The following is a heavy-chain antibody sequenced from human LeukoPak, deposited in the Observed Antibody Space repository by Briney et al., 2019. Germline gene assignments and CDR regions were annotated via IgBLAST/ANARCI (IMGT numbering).Heavy chain of an antibody. Sequence: PGGSLRLSCAASGFTFSSYWMSWVRQAPGKGLEWVANIKQDGSEKYYVDSVKGRFTISRDNAKNSLYLQMNSLRAEDTAVYYCASRVYDFWSALDYWGQGTLVTVSS. CDR1: GFTFSSYW. CDR3: ASRVYDFWSALDY. CDR2: IKQDGSEK. J-gene: IGHJ4*02. V-gene: IGHV3-7*01. D-gene: IGHD3-3*01.